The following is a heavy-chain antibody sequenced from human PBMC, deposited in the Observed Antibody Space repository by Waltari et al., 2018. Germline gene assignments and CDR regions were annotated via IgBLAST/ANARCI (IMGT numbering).Heavy chain of an antibody. J-gene: IGHJ4*02. V-gene: IGHV1-69*14. CDR2: TIPIFGTA. CDR1: GGTFSSYA. CDR3: ARVSIAARPLAY. Sequence: QVQLVQSGAEVKKPGSSVKVYCKASGGTFSSYAISWVRQAPGPGLEGRGGTIPIFGTANYSQKFQGRVTITADKSTSTAYMELSSLRSEDTAVYYCARVSIAARPLAYWGQGTLVTVSS. D-gene: IGHD6-6*01.